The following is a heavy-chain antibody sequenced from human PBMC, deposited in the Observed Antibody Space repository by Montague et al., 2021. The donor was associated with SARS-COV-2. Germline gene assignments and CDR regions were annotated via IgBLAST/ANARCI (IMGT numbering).Heavy chain of an antibody. Sequence: TLSLTCTVSGASISNPTYSWGWIRQPTGKELEWLGRMFTSGSTTYNPSPKSRGTISVDTSKNQFSLRLNSVTAADTAVYYCVREGGSMTFDYWGQGILVAVSS. CDR3: VREGGSMTFDY. CDR2: MFTSGST. CDR1: GASISNPTYS. V-gene: IGHV4-61*02. D-gene: IGHD1-26*01. J-gene: IGHJ4*02.